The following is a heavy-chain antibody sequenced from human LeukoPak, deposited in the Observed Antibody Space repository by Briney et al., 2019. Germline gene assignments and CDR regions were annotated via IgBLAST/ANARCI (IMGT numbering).Heavy chain of an antibody. CDR2: IDPSDSYT. D-gene: IGHD3-22*01. CDR1: GYSFSSYW. Sequence: RRGESLKISCKGSGYSFSSYWITWVRQMPGKGLEWMGRIDPSDSYTNYSPSFQGHVTISADKSISTAYLQWSSLKASDTAIYYCARLYSSGRPFDYWGQGTLVTVSS. CDR3: ARLYSSGRPFDY. J-gene: IGHJ4*02. V-gene: IGHV5-10-1*01.